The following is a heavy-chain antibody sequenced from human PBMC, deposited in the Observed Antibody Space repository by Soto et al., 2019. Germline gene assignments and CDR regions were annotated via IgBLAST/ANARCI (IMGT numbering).Heavy chain of an antibody. D-gene: IGHD2-15*01. J-gene: IGHJ4*02. Sequence: PGGSLRVSWAASGFRFNIYSMNWIRQAPGKGLEWFAYITSDTNTIKYADSVRGRFTISRDNAKNSVDLQMNSLRDEDTAVYYCARQYCSGGSCYTLDYWGQGTLVTVS. CDR2: ITSDTNTI. CDR1: GFRFNIYS. CDR3: ARQYCSGGSCYTLDY. V-gene: IGHV3-48*02.